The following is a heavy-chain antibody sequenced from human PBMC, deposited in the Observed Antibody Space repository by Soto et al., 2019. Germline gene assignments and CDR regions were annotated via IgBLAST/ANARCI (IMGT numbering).Heavy chain of an antibody. Sequence: QVQLVQSGPEVKKPGASVRVSCKASGYIFTTYGISWVRQAPGQGLEWVAWISVYNYNTNYAQKLQGRVSMTTDTSTSTVYMELRSLRSDDTAVYYCAIEAVVSGGYYFDYWGQGTLVTVSS. CDR3: AIEAVVSGGYYFDY. V-gene: IGHV1-18*01. CDR1: GYIFTTYG. D-gene: IGHD6-19*01. CDR2: ISVYNYNT. J-gene: IGHJ4*02.